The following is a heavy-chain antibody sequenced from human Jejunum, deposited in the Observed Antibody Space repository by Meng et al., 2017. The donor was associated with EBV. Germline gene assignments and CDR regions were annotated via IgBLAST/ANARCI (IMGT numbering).Heavy chain of an antibody. Sequence: EGQRVGSGGGLVQPGGSLRLSCAASGFTFNSHTMSWVRQAPGKGLEWVSAITDSGGSTYYTDSVKGRFTISRDNSKNTLYLQMNSLRAEDTAVYYCAKLTRAWGQGTLVTVSS. CDR1: GFTFNSHT. V-gene: IGHV3-23*04. J-gene: IGHJ5*02. CDR3: AKLTRA. CDR2: ITDSGGST.